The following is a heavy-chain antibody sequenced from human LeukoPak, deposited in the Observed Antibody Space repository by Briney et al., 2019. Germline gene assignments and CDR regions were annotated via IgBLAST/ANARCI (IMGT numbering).Heavy chain of an antibody. Sequence: GGSLRLSCAASGFIFSDYYMSWIRQAPGKGLEWVSYISSSTRYTNYADSVKGRFTISRDNAKNSLYLQMNSLRAEDAAVYYCARAAYSSSSDHWGQGTLVTVSS. CDR3: ARAAYSSSSDH. V-gene: IGHV3-11*05. J-gene: IGHJ4*02. CDR2: ISSSTRYT. CDR1: GFIFSDYY. D-gene: IGHD6-6*01.